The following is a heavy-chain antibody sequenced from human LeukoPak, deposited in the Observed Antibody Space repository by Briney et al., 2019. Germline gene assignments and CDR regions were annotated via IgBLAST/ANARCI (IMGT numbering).Heavy chain of an antibody. CDR2: ISGSGGST. Sequence: GGSLRLSCAASGFTFSSYAMSWVRQAPGKGLEWVSAISGSGGSTYYADPVKGRFTISRDNSKNTLYLQMNSLRAEDTAVYYCAKREIAYCGGDCYQSFDYWGQGTLVTVSS. CDR3: AKREIAYCGGDCYQSFDY. V-gene: IGHV3-23*01. D-gene: IGHD2-21*02. CDR1: GFTFSSYA. J-gene: IGHJ4*02.